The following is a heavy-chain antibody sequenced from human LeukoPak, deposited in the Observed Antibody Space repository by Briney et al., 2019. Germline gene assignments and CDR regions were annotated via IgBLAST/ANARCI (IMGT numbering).Heavy chain of an antibody. CDR1: GFIFSNAW. V-gene: IGHV3-7*01. CDR2: ITQDGSAK. J-gene: IGHJ3*01. D-gene: IGHD3/OR15-3a*01. CDR3: ADPDWG. Sequence: GGSLRLSCAVSGFIFSNAWMTWVCQAPGKGLEWVATITQDGSAKYYVDFVKGRFTISRDNARNSVYLQMNTLRAEDTAIYYCADPDWGWGQGTMVTVSS.